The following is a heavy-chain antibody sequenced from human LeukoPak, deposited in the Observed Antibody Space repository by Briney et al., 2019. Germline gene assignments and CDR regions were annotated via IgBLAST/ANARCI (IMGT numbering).Heavy chain of an antibody. CDR3: ARDSGMVRGTVDY. V-gene: IGHV1-46*01. D-gene: IGHD3-10*01. Sequence: ASVKVSCKSSGYTFTSYYMYWVRQAPGQGLEWMGIINPSGGSTSYAQKFQGRVTMTRDTSTSTVYLELSSLRSEDTAVYYCARDSGMVRGTVDYWGQGTLVTVSS. J-gene: IGHJ4*02. CDR2: INPSGGST. CDR1: GYTFTSYY.